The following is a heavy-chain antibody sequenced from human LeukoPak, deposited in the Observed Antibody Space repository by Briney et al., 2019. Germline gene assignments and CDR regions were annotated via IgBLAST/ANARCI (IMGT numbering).Heavy chain of an antibody. D-gene: IGHD3-10*01. Sequence: GASVKVSCKASGYTFTGYYMHWVRQAPGQGLEWMGWINPNSGGTNYAQKFQGRVTMTRDTSISTAYMELSRLRSDDTAVYYCARGPYGSGSYYNVRFGLFEVYFDYWGQGTLVTVSS. V-gene: IGHV1-2*02. J-gene: IGHJ4*02. CDR3: ARGPYGSGSYYNVRFGLFEVYFDY. CDR1: GYTFTGYY. CDR2: INPNSGGT.